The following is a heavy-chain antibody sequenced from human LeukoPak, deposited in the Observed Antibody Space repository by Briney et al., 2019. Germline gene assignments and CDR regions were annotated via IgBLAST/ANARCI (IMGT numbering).Heavy chain of an antibody. CDR1: GYTFTGYY. D-gene: IGHD3-9*01. Sequence: GASVKVSCKASGYTFTGYYMHWVRQAPGQGLEWMGWINPNSGGTNYAQKFQGRVTMTRDTSISTAYMELSRLRSDDTAVYYCAVYYDILTGYPPLRTFDYWGQGTLVTASS. CDR2: INPNSGGT. CDR3: AVYYDILTGYPPLRTFDY. V-gene: IGHV1-2*02. J-gene: IGHJ4*02.